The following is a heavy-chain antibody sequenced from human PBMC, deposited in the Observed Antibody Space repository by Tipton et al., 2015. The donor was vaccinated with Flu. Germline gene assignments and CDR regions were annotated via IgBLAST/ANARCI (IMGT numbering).Heavy chain of an antibody. J-gene: IGHJ6*02. Sequence: TLSLTCTVSGGSISSGGYYWSWIRQHPGKGLEWIGYIYYSGSTYYNPSLKSRVTISVDTSKNQFSPKLSSVTAADTAVYYCARGGSGYPPGGMDVWGQGTTVTVSS. CDR3: ARGGSGYPPGGMDV. CDR1: GGSISSGGYY. CDR2: IYYSGST. V-gene: IGHV4-31*03. D-gene: IGHD3-22*01.